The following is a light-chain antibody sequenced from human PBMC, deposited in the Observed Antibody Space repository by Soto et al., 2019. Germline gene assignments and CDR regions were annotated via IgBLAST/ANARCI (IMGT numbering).Light chain of an antibody. CDR1: QSVSNNY. J-gene: IGKJ1*01. Sequence: EIVMTQSTATMSVSPGELATIYCRASQSVSNNYLAWYQQKPGQAPRLLIYGASSRATGIPDRFSGSGSGTDFTLTISRLEPEDFAVYYCQKYGSSPPTCGKGTTGDIK. V-gene: IGKV3-20*01. CDR3: QKYGSSPPT. CDR2: GAS.